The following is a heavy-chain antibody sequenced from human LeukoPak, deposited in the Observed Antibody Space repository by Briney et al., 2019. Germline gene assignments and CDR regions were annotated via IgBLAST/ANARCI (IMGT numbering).Heavy chain of an antibody. CDR3: AREADSSGYFFRPDY. V-gene: IGHV1-69*05. J-gene: IGHJ4*02. Sequence: EASVKVSCKASGGTFSSYAISWVRQAPGQGLEWMGGIIPIFGTANYAQKFQGRVTITTDESTSTAYMELSSLRSEDTAVYYCAREADSSGYFFRPDYWGQGTLVTVSS. D-gene: IGHD3-22*01. CDR1: GGTFSSYA. CDR2: IIPIFGTA.